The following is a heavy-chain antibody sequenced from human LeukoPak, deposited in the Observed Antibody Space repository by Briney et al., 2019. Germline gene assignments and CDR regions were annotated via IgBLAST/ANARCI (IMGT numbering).Heavy chain of an antibody. J-gene: IGHJ3*02. Sequence: SETLSLTCTVSGGSISTYYWSWIRQPPGKGLEWIGYIYHSGSTNYNPSLKSRVTMLLDTSKNQFSLKLTSMTAADTAVYYCASTKQWLAFAIWGQGTMVTVSS. CDR2: IYHSGST. CDR3: ASTKQWLAFAI. D-gene: IGHD6-19*01. V-gene: IGHV4-59*01. CDR1: GGSISTYY.